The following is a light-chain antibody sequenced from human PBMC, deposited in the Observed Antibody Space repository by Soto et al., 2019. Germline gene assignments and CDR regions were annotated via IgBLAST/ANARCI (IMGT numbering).Light chain of an antibody. J-gene: IGKJ2*01. V-gene: IGKV3-15*01. CDR1: QSVSSN. CDR2: GAS. Sequence: EIVMTQSPATLSVSPGERATLSCRASQSVSSNLAWYQQKPGQAPRLLIYGASTRDTGIPARFSGRGSGTEFTLTISSMQSEDFAVYYCQQYNSWPLYTFGQGNKLEIK. CDR3: QQYNSWPLYT.